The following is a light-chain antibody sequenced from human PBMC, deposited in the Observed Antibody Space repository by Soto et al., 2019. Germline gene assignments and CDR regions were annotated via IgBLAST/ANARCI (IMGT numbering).Light chain of an antibody. J-gene: IGLJ2*01. CDR1: SSDVGGYNY. CDR3: SSYTSSSTYVV. Sequence: QSVLTQPASVSGSPGQSITISCTGTSSDVGGYNYVSWYQQHPGKAPKLMIYDVSNRPSGVSNRFSGSKSGNTPSLTISGLQAEDEADYYCSSYTSSSTYVVFGGGTKVTVL. CDR2: DVS. V-gene: IGLV2-14*01.